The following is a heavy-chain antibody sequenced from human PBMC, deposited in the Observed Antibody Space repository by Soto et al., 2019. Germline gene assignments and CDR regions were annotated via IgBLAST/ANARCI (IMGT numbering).Heavy chain of an antibody. Sequence: ASVKVSCKASGYTFTSYAMHWVRQAPGQRLEWMGWINAGNGNTKYSQKFQGRVTITRDTSASTAYMELSSLRSEDTAVYYCAKDGPVIVVVSPDAFDIWGQGTMVTVSS. D-gene: IGHD2-21*01. CDR1: GYTFTSYA. CDR3: AKDGPVIVVVSPDAFDI. J-gene: IGHJ3*02. V-gene: IGHV1-3*01. CDR2: INAGNGNT.